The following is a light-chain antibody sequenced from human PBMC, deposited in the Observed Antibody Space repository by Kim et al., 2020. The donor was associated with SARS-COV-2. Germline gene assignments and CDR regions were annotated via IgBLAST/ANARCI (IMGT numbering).Light chain of an antibody. CDR1: SSNIGINI. V-gene: IGLV1-44*01. Sequence: GQRVTIPCSGSSSNIGINIVNWFQQLPGTAPKLLIYSNDHRPSGVPDRFSGSKSGTSASLAISGLQSADEADYFCASWDDSLNALLFGGGTQLTVL. CDR3: ASWDDSLNALL. CDR2: SND. J-gene: IGLJ2*01.